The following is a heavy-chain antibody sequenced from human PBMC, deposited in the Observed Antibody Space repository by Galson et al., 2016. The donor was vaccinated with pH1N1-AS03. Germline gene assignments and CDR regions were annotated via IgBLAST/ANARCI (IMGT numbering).Heavy chain of an antibody. Sequence: SVKVSCKASGYTFSTYGVSWVRQAPGQGLEWMGWISGYDDDTNYAQNVAGRVTMTTDKSTSTVYMELGSLRSDDTAVYYCARDRGFRPDTFDIWGQGTRVTVSS. J-gene: IGHJ3*02. CDR1: GYTFSTYG. CDR2: ISGYDDDT. V-gene: IGHV1-18*04. CDR3: ARDRGFRPDTFDI. D-gene: IGHD3-10*01.